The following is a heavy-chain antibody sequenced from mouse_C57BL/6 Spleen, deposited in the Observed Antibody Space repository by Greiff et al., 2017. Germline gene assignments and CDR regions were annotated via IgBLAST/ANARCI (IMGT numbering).Heavy chain of an antibody. CDR3: ARDDWYFDV. Sequence: EVKLVESGGGLVKPGGSLKLSCAASGFTFSDYGMHWVRQAPEKGLEWVAYISSGGSTIYYADTVKGRFTISRDNAKNTLFLQMTSLRSEDTAMYYCARDDWYFDVWGTGTTVTVSS. J-gene: IGHJ1*03. V-gene: IGHV5-17*01. CDR1: GFTFSDYG. CDR2: ISSGGSTI.